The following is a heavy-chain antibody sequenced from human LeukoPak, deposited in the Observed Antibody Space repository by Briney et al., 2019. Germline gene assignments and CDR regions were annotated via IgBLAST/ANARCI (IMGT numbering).Heavy chain of an antibody. D-gene: IGHD2-2*01. V-gene: IGHV4-59*04. Sequence: SETLSLTCTVSGGSIYSYYWSWIRQPPGKGLEWIGSIYYSGSTYYNPSLKSRVTISVDTSKNQFSLKLSSVTAADTAVYYCASTYLGYCSSTSCPYPFDIWGQGTMVTVSS. CDR3: ASTYLGYCSSTSCPYPFDI. J-gene: IGHJ3*02. CDR2: IYYSGST. CDR1: GGSIYSYY.